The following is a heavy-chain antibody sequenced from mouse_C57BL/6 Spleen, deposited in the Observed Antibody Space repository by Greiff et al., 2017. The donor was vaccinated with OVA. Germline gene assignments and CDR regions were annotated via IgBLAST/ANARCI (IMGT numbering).Heavy chain of an antibody. CDR3: SRGGLRSLYAMDY. Sequence: QVQLQQPGAELVKPGASVKLSCKASGYTFTSYWMHWVKQRPGQGLEWIGMIHPNSGSTNYNEKFKSKATLTVDKSSSTAYMQLSSLTSEDAAVYYCSRGGLRSLYAMDYWGQGTSVTVSS. D-gene: IGHD1-1*01. CDR1: GYTFTSYW. CDR2: IHPNSGST. J-gene: IGHJ4*01. V-gene: IGHV1-64*01.